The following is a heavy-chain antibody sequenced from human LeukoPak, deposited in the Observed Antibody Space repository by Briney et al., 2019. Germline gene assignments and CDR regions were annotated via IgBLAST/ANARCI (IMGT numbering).Heavy chain of an antibody. Sequence: VASVKVSCKVSGDSLTELSMHWVRQAPGQGLEWMGGFDAEQGEIIYAQEFQGRVTMTEDTSTNTAYMELSSLTSADTAVYYCATDSRYFDTNRYFDPWGRGTLITVSS. CDR2: FDAEQGEI. D-gene: IGHD3-22*01. CDR1: GDSLTELS. J-gene: IGHJ5*02. CDR3: ATDSRYFDTNRYFDP. V-gene: IGHV1-24*01.